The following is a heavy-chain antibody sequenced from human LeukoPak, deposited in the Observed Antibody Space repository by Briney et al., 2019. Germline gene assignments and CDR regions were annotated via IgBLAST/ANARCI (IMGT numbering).Heavy chain of an antibody. CDR3: ARDVTTASFDY. J-gene: IGHJ4*02. Sequence: GASVKVSCKASAYTFIRYAINWVRQAPGQGLEWMGWIDINTGNPTYAQGFTGRFVFPLDTSVTTAYLEISTLKAEDTAIYYCARDVTTASFDYWGQGTLVTVSS. D-gene: IGHD4-11*01. V-gene: IGHV7-4-1*02. CDR2: IDINTGNP. CDR1: AYTFIRYA.